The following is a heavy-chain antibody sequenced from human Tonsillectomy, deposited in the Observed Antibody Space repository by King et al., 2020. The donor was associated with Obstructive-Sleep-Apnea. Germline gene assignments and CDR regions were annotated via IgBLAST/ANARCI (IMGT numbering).Heavy chain of an antibody. CDR1: GFTVSSNY. V-gene: IGHV3-66*01. J-gene: IGHJ4*02. CDR3: AGSSGIRVGGTFDY. CDR2: IYSGGST. D-gene: IGHD1-1*01. Sequence: VQLVESGGGLVQPGGSLRLSCAASGFTVSSNYMSWVRQAPGKGLEWVSVIYSGGSTYYADSVKGRFTISRDNSKNTLYLQMNSLRAEDTAVYYCAGSSGIRVGGTFDYWGQGTLVTVSS.